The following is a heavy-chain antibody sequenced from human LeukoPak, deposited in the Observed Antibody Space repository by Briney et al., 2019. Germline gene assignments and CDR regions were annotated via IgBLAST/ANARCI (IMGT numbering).Heavy chain of an antibody. CDR2: INPSGGST. Sequence: ASVKVSCKASGYTFTSYHMHWVRQAPGQGLEWMGIINPSGGSTSYAQKFQGRVTMTRDTSTSTVYMELSSLRSEDTAVYYCARGGTIFGVVVGHDAFDIWGQGTMVTVSS. CDR3: ARGGTIFGVVVGHDAFDI. CDR1: GYTFTSYH. V-gene: IGHV1-46*01. J-gene: IGHJ3*02. D-gene: IGHD3-3*01.